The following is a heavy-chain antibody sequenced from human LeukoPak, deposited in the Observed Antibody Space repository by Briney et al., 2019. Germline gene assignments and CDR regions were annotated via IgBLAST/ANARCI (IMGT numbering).Heavy chain of an antibody. CDR2: INPLSGGT. J-gene: IGHJ4*02. Sequence: ASVRVSCKASGYTFTAYYFHWVRQAPGQGLEWMGWINPLSGGTNYAQKFQGRVTMTRDTSISTAYMELSSLTSDDTAVYFCARVSGPVASYFDYWGQGTMVTVSS. V-gene: IGHV1-2*02. CDR3: ARVSGPVASYFDY. D-gene: IGHD5-12*01. CDR1: GYTFTAYY.